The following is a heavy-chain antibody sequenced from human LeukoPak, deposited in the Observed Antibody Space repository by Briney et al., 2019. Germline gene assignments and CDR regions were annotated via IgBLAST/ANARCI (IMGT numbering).Heavy chain of an antibody. CDR2: IRYDGSNK. CDR3: ARVKLTTVTPHDS. J-gene: IGHJ4*02. Sequence: GGSLRLSCAASGFTFSSYGMHWVRQAPGKGLEWVAFIRYDGSNKYYADSVKGRFTISRDNSKNTLYLQMNSLRAEDTAVYYCARVKLTTVTPHDSWGQGTLVTVSS. D-gene: IGHD4-17*01. V-gene: IGHV3-30*02. CDR1: GFTFSSYG.